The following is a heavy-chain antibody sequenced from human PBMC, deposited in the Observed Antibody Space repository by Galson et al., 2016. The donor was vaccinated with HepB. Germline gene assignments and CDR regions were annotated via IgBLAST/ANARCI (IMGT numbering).Heavy chain of an antibody. Sequence: SLRLSCAASGFTSSDYSINWVRQAPGKGLEWVSPISSSGTYIYYADSLMGRFTNSRDSAQNSVYLQMNSPRAEDTALYFCARSALHGDYEGDAFDIWGRGTLLTVSS. J-gene: IGHJ3*02. CDR1: GFTSSDYS. V-gene: IGHV3-21*01. D-gene: IGHD4-17*01. CDR3: ARSALHGDYEGDAFDI. CDR2: ISSSGTYI.